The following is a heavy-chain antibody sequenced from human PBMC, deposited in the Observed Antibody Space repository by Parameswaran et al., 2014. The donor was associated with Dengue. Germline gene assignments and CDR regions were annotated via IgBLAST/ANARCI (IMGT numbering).Heavy chain of an antibody. V-gene: IGHV3-7*03. CDR2: IKQDGSEK. D-gene: IGHD3-22*01. J-gene: IGHJ6*02. Sequence: VRQGSREGGWEWVANIKQDGSEKYYVDSVKGRFTISRDNAKNSLYLQMNSLRAEDTAVYYCARDAPSIVVGKSSWDPNYYYYGMDVWGQGTTVTVSS. CDR3: ARDAPSIVVGKSSWDPNYYYYGMDV.